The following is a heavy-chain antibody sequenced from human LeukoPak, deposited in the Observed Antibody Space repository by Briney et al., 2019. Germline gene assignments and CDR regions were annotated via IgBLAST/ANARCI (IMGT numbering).Heavy chain of an antibody. CDR3: ARGVEPGIFDY. D-gene: IGHD6-6*01. Sequence: SETLSLTCTVAGGSISSSSYYWGWIRQPPGKGLEWIGNIYYSGSTYYNPSLKSRVTISVDTSKNQFSLKLSSVTAADTAVYYCARGVEPGIFDYWGQGTLVTVSS. CDR1: GGSISSSSYY. CDR2: IYYSGST. V-gene: IGHV4-39*07. J-gene: IGHJ4*02.